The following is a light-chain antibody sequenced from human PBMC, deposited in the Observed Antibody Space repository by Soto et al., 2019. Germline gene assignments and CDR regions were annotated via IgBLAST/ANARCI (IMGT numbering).Light chain of an antibody. CDR2: KAS. J-gene: IGKJ2*01. CDR3: QQYNIYPYT. Sequence: DIQMTQSPSTLSASVGDRVTITCRASQSISNWLAWYQEKPGKAPNLLIYKASSLEGGVPSRFSGSGSGTEFNLTISSLQPEDCETYYCQQYNIYPYTFGQGTKLEIK. CDR1: QSISNW. V-gene: IGKV1-5*03.